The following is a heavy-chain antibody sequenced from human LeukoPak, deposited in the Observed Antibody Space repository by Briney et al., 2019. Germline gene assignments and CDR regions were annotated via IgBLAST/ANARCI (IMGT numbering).Heavy chain of an antibody. J-gene: IGHJ4*02. CDR2: IKSGGGNT. CDR3: GRDPPKGNFDF. V-gene: IGHV3-23*01. CDR1: GFTFSTFA. Sequence: GGSLRLSGAASGFTFSTFALTWVRRARGKGLEWVSDIKSGGGNTYYADSVEGRFTISRDNTKNLVFLQMNSLTVEDTAVYYCGRDPPKGNFDFWGQGTLVTVSS.